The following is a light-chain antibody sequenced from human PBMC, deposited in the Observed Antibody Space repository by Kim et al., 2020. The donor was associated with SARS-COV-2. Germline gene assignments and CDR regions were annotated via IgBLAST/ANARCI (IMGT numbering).Light chain of an antibody. CDR3: QQYDNGWT. CDR1: QRIGDN. V-gene: IGKV3-15*01. J-gene: IGKJ1*01. Sequence: EIILTQSPATLSVSPGESATLSCRASQRIGDNLAWYHQKVGQAPRVLIYGASTRATGVPARFSGTGSETEFSLTISSLQSEDLGVYYCQQYDNGWTFGQGTKVDIK. CDR2: GAS.